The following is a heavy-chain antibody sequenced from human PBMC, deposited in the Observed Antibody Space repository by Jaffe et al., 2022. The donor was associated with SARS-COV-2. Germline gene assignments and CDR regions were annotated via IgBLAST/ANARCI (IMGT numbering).Heavy chain of an antibody. CDR2: IKSKTDGGTT. Sequence: EVQLVESGGGLVKPGGSLRLSCAASGFTFSNAWMSWVRQAPGKGLEWVGRIKSKTDGGTTDYAAPVKGRFTISRDDSKNTLYLQMNSLKTEDTAVYYCTTSVTDDIYYYYYGMDVWGQGTTVTVSS. J-gene: IGHJ6*02. CDR1: GFTFSNAW. V-gene: IGHV3-15*01. CDR3: TTSVTDDIYYYYYGMDV. D-gene: IGHD3-9*01.